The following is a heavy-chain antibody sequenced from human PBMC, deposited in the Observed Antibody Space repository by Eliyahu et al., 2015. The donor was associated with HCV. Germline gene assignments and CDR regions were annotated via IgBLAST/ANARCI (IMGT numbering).Heavy chain of an antibody. CDR1: GFTFNDYA. V-gene: IGHV3-9*01. CDR3: VKDSGSGSYFKWGYFHH. D-gene: IGHD3-10*01. CDR2: ISWNSGSL. J-gene: IGHJ1*01. Sequence: EVQLVESGGDLVQPGRSLTLXCVVSGFTFNDYAVHWVRRAPGKGLEWVSGISWNSGSLSYEYSVQGRFIISRDNAKNSVFLQMNSLRPEDTALYYCVKDSGSGSYFKWGYFHHWGQGTPVTVSS.